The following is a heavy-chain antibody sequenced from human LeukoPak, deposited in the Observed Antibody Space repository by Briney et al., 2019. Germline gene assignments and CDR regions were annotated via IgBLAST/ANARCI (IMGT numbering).Heavy chain of an antibody. CDR1: GVAFHNYA. J-gene: IGHJ6*02. Sequence: SLRLSCAGSGVAFHNYAMHWVRRPPGKGLECVSAINWNSDTKAYADSVKGRFTISRDRARNSLYLQMDSLRPEDTALYYCAKDTGGNGAYFYAMDVWGQGTSVTVSS. D-gene: IGHD4-23*01. V-gene: IGHV3-9*01. CDR3: AKDTGGNGAYFYAMDV. CDR2: INWNSDTK.